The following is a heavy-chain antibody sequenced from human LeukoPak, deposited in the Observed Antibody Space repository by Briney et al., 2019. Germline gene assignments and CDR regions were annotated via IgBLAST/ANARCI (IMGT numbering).Heavy chain of an antibody. Sequence: PSETLSLTCAVYGGSFSGYYWSWIRQPPGKGLEWLGEINHSGSTNYNPSLKSRVTISVDTSKNQFSLKLSSVTAADTAVYYCARIFRRHGGNSLDYWGQGTLVTVSS. J-gene: IGHJ4*02. CDR3: ARIFRRHGGNSLDY. CDR2: INHSGST. CDR1: GGSFSGYY. V-gene: IGHV4-34*01. D-gene: IGHD4-23*01.